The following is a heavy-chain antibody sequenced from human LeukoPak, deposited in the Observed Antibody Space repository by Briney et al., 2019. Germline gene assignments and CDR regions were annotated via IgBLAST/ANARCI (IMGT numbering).Heavy chain of an antibody. Sequence: PSETLSLTCTVSGGSISSSSYSWGWIRQPPGKGLEWIGSIYYSGSTYYNPSLKSRVTISVDTSKNQFSLKLSSVTAADTAVYYCARETTIYDSSGYARAFDIWGQGTMVAVSS. CDR3: ARETTIYDSSGYARAFDI. J-gene: IGHJ3*02. D-gene: IGHD3-22*01. V-gene: IGHV4-39*07. CDR2: IYYSGST. CDR1: GGSISSSSYS.